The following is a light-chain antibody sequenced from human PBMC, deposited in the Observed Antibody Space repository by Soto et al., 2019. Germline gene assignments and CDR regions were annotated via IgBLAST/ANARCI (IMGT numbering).Light chain of an antibody. CDR2: LGS. CDR3: MQVLETPYT. V-gene: IGKV2-28*01. Sequence: DIVMTQSPLSLPVTPGEPASISCRSSQSLLYSNGYNYLNWYLQKPGQSPQLLIYLGSNRASGVPDRFSGSGSGTDVTLTISRVEAEDVGIYYCMQVLETPYTFGQGTKLEIK. CDR1: QSLLYSNGYNY. J-gene: IGKJ2*01.